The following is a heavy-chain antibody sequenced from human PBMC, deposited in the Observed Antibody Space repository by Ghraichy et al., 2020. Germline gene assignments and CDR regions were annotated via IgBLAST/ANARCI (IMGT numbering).Heavy chain of an antibody. CDR1: GFTFSSYA. Sequence: GESLNISCAASGFTFSSYAMSWVRQAPGKGLEWVSVISGSGGSTYYADSVKGRFTISRDNSKNTLYLQMNSLRAEDTAVYYCAKQSSSWPYFDYWGQGTLVTVSS. J-gene: IGHJ4*02. CDR2: ISGSGGST. V-gene: IGHV3-23*01. CDR3: AKQSSSWPYFDY. D-gene: IGHD6-13*01.